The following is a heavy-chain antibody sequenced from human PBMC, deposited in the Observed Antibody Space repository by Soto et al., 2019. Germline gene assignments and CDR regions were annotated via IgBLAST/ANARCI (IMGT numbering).Heavy chain of an antibody. V-gene: IGHV3-30*18. CDR1: GFTFSSYG. CDR3: AKARERSYYYYYGMDV. CDR2: ISYDGSNK. D-gene: IGHD1-26*01. J-gene: IGHJ6*02. Sequence: GGSLRLSCAASGFTFSSYGMHWVRQAPGKGLEWVAVISYDGSNKYYADSVKGRFTISRDNSKNTLYLQMNSLRAEDTAVYYCAKARERSYYYYYGMDVWGQGTTVTVSS.